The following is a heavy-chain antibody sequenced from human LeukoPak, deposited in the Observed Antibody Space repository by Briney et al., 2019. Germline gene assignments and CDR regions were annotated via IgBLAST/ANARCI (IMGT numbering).Heavy chain of an antibody. Sequence: PSETLSLTCTVSGYSISSGYYWGWIRQPPGKGLEWIGSIYHSGSTYYNPSLKSRVTISVDTSKNQSSLKLSSVTAADTAVYYCARWANYFDYWGQGTLSPSPQ. V-gene: IGHV4-38-2*02. CDR2: IYHSGST. J-gene: IGHJ4*02. CDR1: GYSISSGYY. CDR3: ARWANYFDY.